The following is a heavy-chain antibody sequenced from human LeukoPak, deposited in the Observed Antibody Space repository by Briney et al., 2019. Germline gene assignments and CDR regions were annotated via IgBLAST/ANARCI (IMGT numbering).Heavy chain of an antibody. J-gene: IGHJ3*02. Sequence: GGSLRLSCAASGFTFSSYAMHWVRQAPGKGLEWVAVISYDGSNKYYAGSVKGRFTISRDNSKNSLYLQMNSLRAEDTAVYYCATARYAFDIWGQGTMVTVSS. CDR3: ATARYAFDI. CDR2: ISYDGSNK. V-gene: IGHV3-30*01. CDR1: GFTFSSYA.